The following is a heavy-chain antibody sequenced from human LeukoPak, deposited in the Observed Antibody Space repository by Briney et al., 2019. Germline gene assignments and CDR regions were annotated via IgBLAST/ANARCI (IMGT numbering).Heavy chain of an antibody. CDR2: IYYSGST. Sequence: PSETLSLTCTVSGGSISSYYWSWIRQPPGKGLEWIGYIYYSGSTNYNPSLKSRVTISVDTFKNQFSLKLSSVTAADTAVYYCARVSRDYYYGMDVWGQGTTVTVSS. CDR3: ARVSRDYYYGMDV. CDR1: GGSISSYY. J-gene: IGHJ6*02. V-gene: IGHV4-59*01.